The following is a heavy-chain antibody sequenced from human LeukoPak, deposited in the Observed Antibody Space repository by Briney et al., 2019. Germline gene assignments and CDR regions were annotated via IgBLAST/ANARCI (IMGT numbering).Heavy chain of an antibody. D-gene: IGHD4-17*01. Sequence: GGSLRLSCAASGFTFSSYWMSWVRQAPGKGLEWVANIKQDGSEKYYVDSVKGRFAISRDNAKNSLYLQMNSLRAEDTAVYYCARDLYGDYVPFDYWGQGTLVTVSS. V-gene: IGHV3-7*01. CDR2: IKQDGSEK. CDR1: GFTFSSYW. CDR3: ARDLYGDYVPFDY. J-gene: IGHJ4*02.